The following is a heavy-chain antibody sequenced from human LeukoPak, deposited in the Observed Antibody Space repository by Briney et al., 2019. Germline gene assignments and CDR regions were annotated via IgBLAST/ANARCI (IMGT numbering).Heavy chain of an antibody. CDR1: GGSISSYY. CDR2: IYSSGST. Sequence: SETLSLTCTVSGGSISSYYWSWIRQPPGKGLEWIGYIYSSGSTNYNPPLKSRVTILVDTSKNQFSLKLSSVTAADTAAYYCASGGIQGSSPYYYYYYYMDVWGKGTTVTVSS. D-gene: IGHD6-6*01. V-gene: IGHV4-4*09. J-gene: IGHJ6*03. CDR3: ASGGIQGSSPYYYYYYYMDV.